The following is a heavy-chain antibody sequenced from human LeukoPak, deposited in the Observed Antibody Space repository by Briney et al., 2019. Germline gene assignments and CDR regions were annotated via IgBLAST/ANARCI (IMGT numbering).Heavy chain of an antibody. V-gene: IGHV7-4-1*02. CDR1: AYTFSTFA. CDR3: ATAVVTAIDS. CDR2: IDTNTGNP. J-gene: IGHJ4*02. Sequence: ASVKVSCKASAYTFSTFAINWVRQAPGQGLEWMGWIDTNTGNPTYAQGFRGRFVFSLDTSVSTPYLQISSLQSDDTALYYCATAVVTAIDSWGQGTLVSVSS. D-gene: IGHD2-21*02.